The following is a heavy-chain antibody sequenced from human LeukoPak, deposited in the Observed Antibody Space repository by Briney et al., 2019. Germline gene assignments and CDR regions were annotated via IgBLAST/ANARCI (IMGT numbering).Heavy chain of an antibody. V-gene: IGHV3-23*01. J-gene: IGHJ4*02. CDR2: ISPTTGTT. Sequence: GGSLRLSCAASGFPFSSYAIRWIRKAPGKGREGLSAISPTTGTTHYADSVKGRFIISRDNSKNTLFLEMNGLRSEDAAVYYCATITSNGDRYFDYWGQGALVTVSS. CDR3: ATITSNGDRYFDY. CDR1: GFPFSSYA. D-gene: IGHD4-17*01.